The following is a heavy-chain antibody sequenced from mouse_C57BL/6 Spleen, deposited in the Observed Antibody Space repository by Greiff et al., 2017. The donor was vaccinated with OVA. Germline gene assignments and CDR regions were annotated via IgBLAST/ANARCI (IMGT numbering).Heavy chain of an antibody. CDR3: ARGGTVVATKAGAWFAY. D-gene: IGHD1-1*01. J-gene: IGHJ3*01. V-gene: IGHV1-64*01. CDR1: GYTFTSYW. CDR2: IYPNSGST. Sequence: QVQLQQPGAELVKPGASVKLSCKASGYTFTSYWMHWVKQRPGQGLEWIGMIYPNSGSTNYNEKFKSKATLTVDKSSITAYMQLSSLTCVDSAVYYCARGGTVVATKAGAWFAYWGQGTLVTVSA.